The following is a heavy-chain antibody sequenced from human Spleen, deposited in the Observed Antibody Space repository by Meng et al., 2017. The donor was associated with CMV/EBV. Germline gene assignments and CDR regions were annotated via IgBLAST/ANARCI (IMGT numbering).Heavy chain of an antibody. CDR2: INPNSGGT. CDR1: GYTFTSYD. D-gene: IGHD6-13*01. J-gene: IGHJ4*02. Sequence: ASVKVSCKASGYTFTSYDINWVRQATGQGLEWMGWINPNSGGTNYAQKFQGRVTMTRDTSISTAYMELSRLRSEDTAVYYCAREGRAASVNPFDYWGQGTLVTVSS. V-gene: IGHV1-2*02. CDR3: AREGRAASVNPFDY.